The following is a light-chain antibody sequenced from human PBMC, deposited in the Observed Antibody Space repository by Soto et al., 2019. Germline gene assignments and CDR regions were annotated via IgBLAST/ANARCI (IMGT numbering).Light chain of an antibody. Sequence: EIVLTQSPGTLSLSPGERATLSCRASQSVSRSLLSWYQQKPGQAPRPLISAASSRATGIPDRFSGSGSGTDFTLTISRLEPEDFAVYYCQTYGDSLFTFGPGPKWKS. CDR3: QTYGDSLFT. J-gene: IGKJ3*01. CDR1: QSVSRSL. CDR2: AAS. V-gene: IGKV3-20*01.